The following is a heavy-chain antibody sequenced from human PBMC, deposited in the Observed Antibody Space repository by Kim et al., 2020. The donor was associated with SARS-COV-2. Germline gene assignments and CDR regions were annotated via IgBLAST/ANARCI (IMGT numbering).Heavy chain of an antibody. V-gene: IGHV4-39*01. CDR3: ARQRFLEWLPYYYYYGMDV. J-gene: IGHJ6*02. Sequence: SRVTISVDTSKNQFSLKLSSVTAADTAVYYCARQRFLEWLPYYYYYGMDVWGQGTTVTVSS. D-gene: IGHD3-3*01.